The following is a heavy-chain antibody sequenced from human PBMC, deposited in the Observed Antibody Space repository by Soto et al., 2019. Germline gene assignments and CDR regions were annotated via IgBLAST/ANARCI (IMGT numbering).Heavy chain of an antibody. D-gene: IGHD6-13*01. J-gene: IGHJ5*02. CDR1: GGTLSSYD. Sequence: SVKVSCKASGGTLSSYDISWVRQAPGQGLEWMGGIIPLFGTANYAQNFQGRVTITTDESTTTAYMELTSLRSEDTAVYYCARAGEWYGTSPEAYNWFDPWGQGTLVTVSS. CDR2: IIPLFGTA. V-gene: IGHV1-69*05. CDR3: ARAGEWYGTSPEAYNWFDP.